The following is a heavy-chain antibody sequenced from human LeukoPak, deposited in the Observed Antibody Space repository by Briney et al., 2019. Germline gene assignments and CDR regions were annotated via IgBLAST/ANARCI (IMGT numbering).Heavy chain of an antibody. CDR1: GFTFSDYW. D-gene: IGHD1-26*01. CDR2: IDQHGSES. CDR3: ARGGGTFDY. V-gene: IGHV3-7*01. Sequence: GGSLRLSCAVSGFTFSDYWMSWVRQAPGKGLKWVANIDQHGSESNHVDSVKGRFTISRDNAKNSLYLQMISLRAEDTAVYYCARGGGTFDYWGQGTLVTVSS. J-gene: IGHJ4*02.